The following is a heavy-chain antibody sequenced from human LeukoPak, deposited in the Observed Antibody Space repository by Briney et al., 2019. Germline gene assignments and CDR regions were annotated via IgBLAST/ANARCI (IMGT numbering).Heavy chain of an antibody. J-gene: IGHJ4*02. D-gene: IGHD3-10*01. CDR3: AKDNHYGSGSHNFDY. V-gene: IGHV3-30*04. Sequence: GGSLRLSCAASGFTFSTYAMHWVRQAPGKGLEWVAVISYDGSSKYYADSVKGRFTISRDNSKNTLYLQMNSLRAEDTAVYYCAKDNHYGSGSHNFDYWGQGTLVTVSS. CDR1: GFTFSTYA. CDR2: ISYDGSSK.